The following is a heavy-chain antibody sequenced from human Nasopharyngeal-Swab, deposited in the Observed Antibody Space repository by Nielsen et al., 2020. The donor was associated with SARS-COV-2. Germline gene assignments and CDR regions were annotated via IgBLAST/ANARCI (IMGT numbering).Heavy chain of an antibody. CDR2: TEIGGTT. CDR1: GLTVSSTY. D-gene: IGHD3-10*01. J-gene: IGHJ4*02. CDR3: ARDLVYYGSGSAVDY. V-gene: IGHV3-53*01. Sequence: GESLKISCAVSGLTVSSTYMSWVRQAPGKGLEWVSVTEIGGTTHYADSVKGRFSISRDSSTNTLYLQMNNVRAEDTAVYYCARDLVYYGSGSAVDYWGQGTLVTVSS.